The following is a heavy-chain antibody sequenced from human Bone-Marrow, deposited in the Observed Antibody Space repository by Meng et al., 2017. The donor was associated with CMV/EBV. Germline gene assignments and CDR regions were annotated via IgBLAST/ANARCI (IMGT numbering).Heavy chain of an antibody. V-gene: IGHV4-34*01. CDR3: ARERGPILGTRYYFDY. CDR1: GASLSGYY. J-gene: IGHJ4*02. Sequence: SETLSLTCALYGASLSGYYWGWIRHSPGKGLEWIGESSHSGATNYNPSLKSRVTISVDTSKNQFSLKLSSVTAADTAVYYCARERGPILGTRYYFDYWGQGTLVTVSS. CDR2: SSHSGAT. D-gene: IGHD2-2*02.